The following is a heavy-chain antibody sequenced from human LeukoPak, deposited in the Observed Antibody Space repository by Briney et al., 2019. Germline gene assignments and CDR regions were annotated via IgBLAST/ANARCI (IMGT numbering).Heavy chain of an antibody. Sequence: SETLSLTCTVSGGSISSSSYYWGWIRQPPGKGLEWIGYIYYSGSTNYNPSLKSRVTISVDTSKNQFSLKLSSVTAADTAVYYCARYYYYVFDYWGQGTLVTVSS. V-gene: IGHV4-61*05. J-gene: IGHJ4*02. CDR2: IYYSGST. D-gene: IGHD3-10*02. CDR3: ARYYYYVFDY. CDR1: GGSISSSSYY.